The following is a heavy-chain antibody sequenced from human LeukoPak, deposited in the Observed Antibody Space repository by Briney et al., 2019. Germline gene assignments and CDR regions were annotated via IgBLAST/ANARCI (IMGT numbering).Heavy chain of an antibody. D-gene: IGHD2-8*02. J-gene: IGHJ1*01. CDR1: GYTFTSCD. CDR3: ARQARERWCNHAEYFQH. CDR2: MNPNSGNT. Sequence: GSVKVSCKASGYTFTSCDINWVRQATGQGLEWMGWMNPNSGNTGYAQKFQGRVTITRNTSISTAYMELSSLRSEDTAVYYCARQARERWCNHAEYFQHWGQGTLVTVSS. V-gene: IGHV1-8*01.